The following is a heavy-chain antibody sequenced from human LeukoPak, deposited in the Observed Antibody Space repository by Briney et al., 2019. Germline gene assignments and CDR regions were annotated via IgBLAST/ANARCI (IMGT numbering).Heavy chain of an antibody. CDR2: ISAYNGNT. CDR3: ARDLGYGDSLQGSSTFDY. Sequence: ASVKVSCKASGYTFTSYGISWVRQAPGQGLEWMGWISAYNGNTNYAQKLQGRVTMTTDTSTSTAYMELRSLRSDDTAVYYCARDLGYGDSLQGSSTFDYWGQGTLVTVSS. CDR1: GYTFTSYG. J-gene: IGHJ4*02. V-gene: IGHV1-18*01. D-gene: IGHD4-17*01.